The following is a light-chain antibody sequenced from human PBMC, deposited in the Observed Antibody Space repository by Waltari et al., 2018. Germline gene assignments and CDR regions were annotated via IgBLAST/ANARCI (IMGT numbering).Light chain of an antibody. CDR2: EVS. CDR3: SSYTTSTSYVV. Sequence: QSALTQPASVSGSPGQSITISCTGTSSDVGIYRFVSWYQQHPGKAPKLMIYEVSNRPSGVPNRCSGSKSGNTASLTISGLQAEDEADYYCSSYTTSTSYVVFGGGTKLTVL. V-gene: IGLV2-14*01. J-gene: IGLJ2*01. CDR1: SSDVGIYRF.